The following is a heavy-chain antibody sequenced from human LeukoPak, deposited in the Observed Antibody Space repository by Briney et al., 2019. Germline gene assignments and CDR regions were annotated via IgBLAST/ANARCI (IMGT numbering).Heavy chain of an antibody. CDR3: AKEGAYPIITYDS. Sequence: HGGSLRLSCAASGFTFSSYWMNWVRQAPGKGLEWVANIKRDGNEKNYVDSVKGRFSISRDNAKNSLYLQMDSLRAEDTAVYYCAKEGAYPIITYDSWGQGALVTVSS. CDR1: GFTFSSYW. D-gene: IGHD3-10*01. J-gene: IGHJ5*01. CDR2: IKRDGNEK. V-gene: IGHV3-7*01.